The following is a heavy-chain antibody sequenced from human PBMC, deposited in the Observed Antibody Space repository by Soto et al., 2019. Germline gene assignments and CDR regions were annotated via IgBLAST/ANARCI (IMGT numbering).Heavy chain of an antibody. CDR2: ISSSSSYI. V-gene: IGHV3-21*01. J-gene: IGHJ6*03. CDR1: GFTFSSYS. Sequence: GGSLILSCAASGFTFSSYSMNWVRQAPGKGLEWVSSISSSSSYIYYADSVKGRFTISRDNAKNSLYLQMNSLRAEDTAVYYCARDSSSSSEGGSYYYYYMDVWGKGTTVTVSS. CDR3: ARDSSSSSEGGSYYYYYMDV. D-gene: IGHD6-6*01.